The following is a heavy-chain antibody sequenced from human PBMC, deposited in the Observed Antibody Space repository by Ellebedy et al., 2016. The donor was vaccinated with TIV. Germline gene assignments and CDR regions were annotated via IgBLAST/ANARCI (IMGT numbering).Heavy chain of an antibody. V-gene: IGHV3-30*03. CDR1: GFTFRSHG. CDR3: ARGGSSGSSDY. CDR2: ISSDGSNK. D-gene: IGHD3-10*01. Sequence: GGSLRLSXVASGFTFRSHGIYWVRQAPGKGLEWVAVISSDGSNKYYADSVKGRFTISRDNSKNTLYLQMNSLRTDDMAVYYCARGGSSGSSDYWGQGTLVTVSP. J-gene: IGHJ4*02.